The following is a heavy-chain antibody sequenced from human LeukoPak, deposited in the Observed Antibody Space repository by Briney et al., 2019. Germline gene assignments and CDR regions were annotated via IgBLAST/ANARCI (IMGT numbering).Heavy chain of an antibody. V-gene: IGHV5-51*01. D-gene: IGHD6-19*01. CDR2: IYPGDSDT. J-gene: IGHJ5*02. Sequence: ASVKVSCKASGYTFTSYWIGWVRQMPGKGLEWMGIIYPGDSDTRYSPSFQGQVTISADKSISTAYLQWSSLKASDTAMYYCARLRSDSSGWRFDPWGQGTLVTVSS. CDR3: ARLRSDSSGWRFDP. CDR1: GYTFTSYW.